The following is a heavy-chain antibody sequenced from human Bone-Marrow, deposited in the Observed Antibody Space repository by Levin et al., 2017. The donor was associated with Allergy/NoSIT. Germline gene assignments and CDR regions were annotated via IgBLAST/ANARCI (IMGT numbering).Heavy chain of an antibody. D-gene: IGHD2-15*01. CDR2: ISSSSSTI. CDR3: AREGCSGGSCYRSGYYYYGMDV. CDR1: GFTFSSYS. Sequence: PGGSLRLSCAASGFTFSSYSMYWVRQAPGKGLEWVSYISSSSSTIYYADSVKGRFTISRDNAKNSLYLQMNSLRAEDTAVYYCAREGCSGGSCYRSGYYYYGMDVWGQGTTVTVSS. J-gene: IGHJ6*02. V-gene: IGHV3-48*04.